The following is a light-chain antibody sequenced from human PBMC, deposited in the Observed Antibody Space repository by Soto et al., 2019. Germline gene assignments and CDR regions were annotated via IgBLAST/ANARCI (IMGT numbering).Light chain of an antibody. CDR2: YDD. CDR1: SSNIGNNA. V-gene: IGLV1-36*01. J-gene: IGLJ1*01. CDR3: AAWDDSLNGYV. Sequence: QSVLTQPPSVSEAPRQRVTISCSGSSSNIGNNAVNWYQQLPGKAPKLLIYYDDLLPSGVSDRFSGSKSGTSASLAISGLQSEDEADYYCAAWDDSLNGYVFGTATKVTVL.